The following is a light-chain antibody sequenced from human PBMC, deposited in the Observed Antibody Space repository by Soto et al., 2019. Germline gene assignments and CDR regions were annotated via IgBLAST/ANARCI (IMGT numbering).Light chain of an antibody. CDR3: QQYNIYPWT. J-gene: IGKJ1*01. Sequence: IQLTQSPSNLYGYVGDGVTITCRASQTISSWLAWYQQTKGKAPRRLMYQASSLKSGVPSRFSGSGSRTEFTLSISRLQPDDVETDYCQQYNIYPWTFGQGTQVEIK. CDR2: QAS. V-gene: IGKV1-5*03. CDR1: QTISSW.